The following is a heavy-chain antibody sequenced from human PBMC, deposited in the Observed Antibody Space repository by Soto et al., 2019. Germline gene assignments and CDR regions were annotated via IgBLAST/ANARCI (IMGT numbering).Heavy chain of an antibody. Sequence: SVKVSCKASGGTFSSYAISWVRQAPGQGLEWMGGIIPIFGTANYAQKFQGRVTITADESTSTAYMGLSSLRSEDTAVYYCARGEMATIHYYYYGMDVWGRGTTVTVSS. CDR3: ARGEMATIHYYYYGMDV. CDR2: IIPIFGTA. D-gene: IGHD5-12*01. J-gene: IGHJ6*02. CDR1: GGTFSSYA. V-gene: IGHV1-69*13.